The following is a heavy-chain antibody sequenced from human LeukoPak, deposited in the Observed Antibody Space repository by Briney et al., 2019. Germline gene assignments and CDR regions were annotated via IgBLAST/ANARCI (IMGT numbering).Heavy chain of an antibody. CDR2: INHSGST. J-gene: IGHJ5*02. D-gene: IGHD3-10*01. CDR3: ARGRDMTRSFVTAWFDP. V-gene: IGHV4-34*01. CDR1: GGSVSGYY. Sequence: SETLSLTCVVYGGSVSGYYWSWIRQPPGKGLEWIGEINHSGSTNYSPSLESRVPISLGTSRNEFSLRLNSVTAADTAMYYCARGRDMTRSFVTAWFDPWGQGTLVTVSS.